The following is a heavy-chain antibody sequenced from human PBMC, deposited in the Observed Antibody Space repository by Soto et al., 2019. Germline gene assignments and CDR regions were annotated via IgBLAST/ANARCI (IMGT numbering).Heavy chain of an antibody. CDR1: GGTFGSDA. CDR2: IIPIFGTT. J-gene: IGHJ5*02. CDR3: ARDRTDSGYYTNWLDP. D-gene: IGHD3-22*01. Sequence: SVKVSCKASGGTFGSDAITWVRQAPGQGLEWVGRIIPIFGTTNYAQNLQGRVTISADKSTLTSYMELHSLTSDDTALYYCARDRTDSGYYTNWLDPWGQGNQGTVS. V-gene: IGHV1-69*06.